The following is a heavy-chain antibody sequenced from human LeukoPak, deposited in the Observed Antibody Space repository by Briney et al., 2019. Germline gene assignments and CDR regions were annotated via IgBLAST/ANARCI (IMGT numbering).Heavy chain of an antibody. CDR3: ARDLRGATTHSGYDILAPYCYYGMDV. CDR1: GYTFTGYY. Sequence: ASVKVSCKASGYTFTGYYMHWVRQAPGQGLEWMGWINPNSGGTNYAQKFQGRVTMTRDTSISTAYMELSRLRSDDTAVYYCARDLRGATTHSGYDILAPYCYYGMDVWGQGTTVTVSS. V-gene: IGHV1-2*02. D-gene: IGHD5-12*01. J-gene: IGHJ6*02. CDR2: INPNSGGT.